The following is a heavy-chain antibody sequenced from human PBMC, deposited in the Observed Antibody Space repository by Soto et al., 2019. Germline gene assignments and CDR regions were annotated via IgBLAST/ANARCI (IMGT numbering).Heavy chain of an antibody. CDR1: GFTFSSYG. J-gene: IGHJ6*03. CDR2: ISDDGSNK. Sequence: QVQLVESGGGVVQPGRFLRLSCAASGFTFSSYGMHWARQAPGKGLEWVTFISDDGSNKYYADSVKGRFTISRDNSKNTLYLQMNSLRAEDTAVYYCVKDPTYRYNYYMDVWGKGTTVTVSS. CDR3: VKDPTYRYNYYMDV. V-gene: IGHV3-30*18.